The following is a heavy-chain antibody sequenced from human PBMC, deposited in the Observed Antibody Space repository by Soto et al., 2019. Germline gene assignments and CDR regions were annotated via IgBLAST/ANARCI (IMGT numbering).Heavy chain of an antibody. CDR2: IHGSGSA. D-gene: IGHD6-13*01. V-gene: IGHV4-4*07. CDR1: NGSISDFY. Sequence: SETLSLTCTVSNGSISDFYWNWIRQSAGKGLEWIGRIHGSGSATYNPSLRSRVTMSVDTSKNQFSLKVNSVTGADTAVYYCARSSHKESWFDPWGQGTLFTVSS. CDR3: ARSSHKESWFDP. J-gene: IGHJ5*02.